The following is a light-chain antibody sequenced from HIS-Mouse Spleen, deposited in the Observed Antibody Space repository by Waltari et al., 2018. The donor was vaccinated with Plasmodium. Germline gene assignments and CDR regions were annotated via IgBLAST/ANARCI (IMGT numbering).Light chain of an antibody. CDR2: EGS. CDR1: SSDVGSYNL. J-gene: IGLJ1*01. CDR3: CSYAGSSTYV. V-gene: IGLV2-23*01. Sequence: QSALTQPASVSGSPGQSITISCTGTSSDVGSYNLVSWYQQNPGKAPKLRIYEGSKRPSGVSNRFSGSKSGNTASLTISGLQAEDEADYYCCSYAGSSTYVFGTGTKVTVL.